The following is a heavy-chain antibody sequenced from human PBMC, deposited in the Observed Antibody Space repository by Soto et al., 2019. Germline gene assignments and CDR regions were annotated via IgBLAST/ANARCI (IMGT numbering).Heavy chain of an antibody. CDR1: GGSISSYY. V-gene: IGHV4-59*08. J-gene: IGHJ4*02. CDR3: ASMGYHYGSGSYPLDY. D-gene: IGHD3-10*01. Sequence: SETLSLTCTVSGGSISSYYWTWIRQPPGKGLEWIGFMYNSGSIHYNPSLKSRVTISLDTSKNQFSLNLRSVTAADTAVYYCASMGYHYGSGSYPLDYWGQGTLVTVSS. CDR2: MYNSGSI.